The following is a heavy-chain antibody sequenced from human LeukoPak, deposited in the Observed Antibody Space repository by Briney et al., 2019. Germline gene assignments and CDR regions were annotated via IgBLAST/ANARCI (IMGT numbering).Heavy chain of an antibody. J-gene: IGHJ4*02. D-gene: IGHD2-2*01. CDR3: ARKSAVRSTSEFDF. V-gene: IGHV1-2*02. CDR2: INPNSGGT. CDR1: GYTFTGYY. Sequence: ASVKVSCKASGYTFTGYYINWVRLAPGQGLERMGWINPNSGGTNYPQKFQGRVTMTSDTSISTAYMELTSLRSDDSAVYYCARKSAVRSTSEFDFWGQGTLVTVSS.